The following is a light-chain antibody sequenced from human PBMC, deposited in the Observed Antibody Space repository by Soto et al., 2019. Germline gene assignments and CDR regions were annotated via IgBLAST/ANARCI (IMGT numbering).Light chain of an antibody. CDR3: AAWDDSLNGYV. CDR1: SPNIGSNT. CDR2: NNY. V-gene: IGLV1-44*01. Sequence: QSVLTQPPSASGTPGQRVTISCSGSSPNIGSNTVNWYHQLPGTAPKLLIYNNYQRSSGVPDRFSGSKSGTSASLAISGLQSEDEADYYCAAWDDSLNGYVFGTGTKVTVL. J-gene: IGLJ1*01.